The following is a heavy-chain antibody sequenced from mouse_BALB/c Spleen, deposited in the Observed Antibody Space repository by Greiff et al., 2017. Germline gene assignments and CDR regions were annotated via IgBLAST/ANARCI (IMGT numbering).Heavy chain of an antibody. J-gene: IGHJ3*01. V-gene: IGHV5-17*02. Sequence: EVQGVESGGGLVQPGGSRKLSCAASGFTFSSFGMHWVRQAPEKGLEWVAYISSGSSTIYYADTVKGRFTISRDNPKNTLFLQMTSLRSEDTAMYYCARSGITWLAYWGQGTLVTVSA. D-gene: IGHD2-4*01. CDR3: ARSGITWLAY. CDR2: ISSGSSTI. CDR1: GFTFSSFG.